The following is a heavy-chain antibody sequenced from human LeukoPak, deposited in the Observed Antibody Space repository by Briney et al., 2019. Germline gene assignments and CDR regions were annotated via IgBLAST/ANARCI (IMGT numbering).Heavy chain of an antibody. Sequence: SETLSLTCTVSGGSVSSGDYYWSWIRQPPGKGLEWIGYIYHGGRTYYNPSLKSRVTMSLDRSKNQFSLKLSSVTAADTAAYYCARDEAPGIVLVPAPGPWGQGTLVTVSS. V-gene: IGHV4-30-2*01. CDR1: GGSVSSGDYY. CDR2: IYHGGRT. D-gene: IGHD2-2*01. CDR3: ARDEAPGIVLVPAPGP. J-gene: IGHJ5*02.